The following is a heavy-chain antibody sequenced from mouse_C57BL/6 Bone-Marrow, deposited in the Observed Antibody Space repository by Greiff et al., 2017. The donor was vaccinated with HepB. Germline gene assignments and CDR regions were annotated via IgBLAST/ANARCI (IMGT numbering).Heavy chain of an antibody. J-gene: IGHJ1*03. V-gene: IGHV5-16*01. CDR1: GFTSSDYY. CDR2: INYDGSST. Sequence: EVKLMESEGGLVQPGSSMKLSCTASGFTSSDYYMAWVRQVPEKGLEWVANINYDGSSTYYLDSLKSRFIISRDNAKNILYLQMSSLKSEDTATYYCARDGYWYFDVWGTGTTVTVSS. CDR3: ARDGYWYFDV.